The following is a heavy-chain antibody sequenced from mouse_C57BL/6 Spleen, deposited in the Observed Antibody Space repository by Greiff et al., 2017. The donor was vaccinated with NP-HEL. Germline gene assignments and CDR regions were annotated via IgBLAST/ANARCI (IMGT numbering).Heavy chain of an antibody. CDR2: INPSSGYT. D-gene: IGHD1-1*01. Sequence: QVQLQQSGAELARPGASVKMSCKASGYTFTSYTMHWVKQRPGQGLEWIGYINPSSGYTKYNQKFKDKATLTADKSSSTAYMQLSSLTSEDSAVYYCATYGSSLYWYFDVWGTGTTVTVSS. J-gene: IGHJ1*03. CDR3: ATYGSSLYWYFDV. CDR1: GYTFTSYT. V-gene: IGHV1-4*01.